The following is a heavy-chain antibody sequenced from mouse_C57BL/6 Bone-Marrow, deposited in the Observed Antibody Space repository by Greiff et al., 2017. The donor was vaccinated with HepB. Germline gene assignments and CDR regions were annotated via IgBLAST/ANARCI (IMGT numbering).Heavy chain of an antibody. V-gene: IGHV1-64*01. CDR2: IHPNSGST. CDR1: GYTFTSYW. D-gene: IGHD4-1*01. Sequence: QVQLQQPGAELVKPGASVKLSCKASGYTFTSYWMHWVKQRPGQGLEWIGMIHPNSGSTNYNEKFKGKATLTADKSSSTAYMELRSLTSEDSAVYVCARDWEDYWGQGTTLTVSS. CDR3: ARDWEDY. J-gene: IGHJ2*01.